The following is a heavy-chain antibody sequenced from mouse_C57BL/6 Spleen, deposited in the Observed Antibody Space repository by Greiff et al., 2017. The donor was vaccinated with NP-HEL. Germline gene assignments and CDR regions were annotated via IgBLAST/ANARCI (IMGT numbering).Heavy chain of an antibody. CDR3: ARYDSYYAMDY. CDR1: GYTFTSYW. Sequence: VKLQQPGAELVMPGASVKLSCKASGYTFTSYWMHWVKQRPGQGLEWIGEIDPSDSYTNYNQKFKGKSTLTVDKSSSTAYMQLSSLTSEDSAVYYCARYDSYYAMDYWGQGTSVTVSS. CDR2: IDPSDSYT. V-gene: IGHV1-69*01. D-gene: IGHD2-4*01. J-gene: IGHJ4*01.